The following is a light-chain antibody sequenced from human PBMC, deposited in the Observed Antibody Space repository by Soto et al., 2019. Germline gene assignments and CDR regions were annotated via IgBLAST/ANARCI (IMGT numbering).Light chain of an antibody. V-gene: IGKV3-11*01. CDR1: QSVSSY. J-gene: IGKJ4*01. CDR2: DAS. CDR3: QQRSNWPLT. Sequence: EILLTQSPGTLSLSPGERATLSCRASQSVSSYLAWYQQTPGQAPRLLIYDASNRDTGIPARFSGMWSGTDCTLTISRLETEDFEVYYCQQRSNWPLTFGGGTKV.